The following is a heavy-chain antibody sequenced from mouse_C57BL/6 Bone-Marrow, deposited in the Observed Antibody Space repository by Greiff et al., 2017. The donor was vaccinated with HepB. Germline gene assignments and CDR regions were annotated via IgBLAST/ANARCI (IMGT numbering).Heavy chain of an antibody. Sequence: VKLQESGAELARPGASVKLSCKASGYTFTRYGISWVKQRTGQGLEWIGEIYPRSGNTYYNEKFKGKATLTADKSSSTAYMVLRSLTSEDSAVYFCARSVAYWGQGTLVTVSA. CDR1: GYTFTRYG. CDR2: IYPRSGNT. V-gene: IGHV1-81*01. CDR3: ARSVAY. J-gene: IGHJ3*01.